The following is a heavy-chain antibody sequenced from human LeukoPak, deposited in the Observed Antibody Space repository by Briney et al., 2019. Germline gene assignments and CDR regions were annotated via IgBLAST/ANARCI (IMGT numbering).Heavy chain of an antibody. CDR1: GFTFSDYS. J-gene: IGHJ3*02. D-gene: IGHD6-6*01. CDR2: IYSDGSGGST. V-gene: IGHV3-66*04. CDR3: ARRGRAAHAFDI. Sequence: GGSLRLSCAASGFTFSDYSMTWVRQAPGKGLEWVSLIYSDGSGGSTYYADSVKGRFTISRDNSKNTLYLQMNSLRVEDTAVYYCARRGRAAHAFDIWGQGTMVTVSS.